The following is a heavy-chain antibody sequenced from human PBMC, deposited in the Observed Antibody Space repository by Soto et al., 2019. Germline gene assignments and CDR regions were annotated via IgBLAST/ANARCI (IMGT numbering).Heavy chain of an antibody. J-gene: IGHJ6*02. CDR2: ISTNGGST. CDR3: ARAGFWYGSGIYGYGIDV. Sequence: GGSLRLSCATSGFTFSSYAMHWVRQAPGKGLEYFSAISTNGGSTYYANSVKGRFTISRDNSKNTLYLQMGSLRVEDMAVYYCARAGFWYGSGIYGYGIDVWGQGTTVTVPS. D-gene: IGHD3-10*01. CDR1: GFTFSSYA. V-gene: IGHV3-64*01.